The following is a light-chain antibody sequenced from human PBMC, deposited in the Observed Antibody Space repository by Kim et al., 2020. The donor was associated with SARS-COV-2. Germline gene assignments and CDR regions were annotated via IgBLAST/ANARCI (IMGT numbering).Light chain of an antibody. J-gene: IGLJ2*01. Sequence: QSALTQPRSVSGSHGQSVTISCTGTTSDIDEYDFVSWYQQHPGKAPKLMIYDVRKRPSGVPDRFSGSKSGNTASLTISGLQAEDEADYYCSSYSVIYPHVLFGAGTQLTVL. CDR3: SSYSVIYPHVL. CDR2: DVR. CDR1: TSDIDEYDF. V-gene: IGLV2-11*01.